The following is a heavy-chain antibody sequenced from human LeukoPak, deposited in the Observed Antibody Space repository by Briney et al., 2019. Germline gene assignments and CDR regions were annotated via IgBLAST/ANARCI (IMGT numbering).Heavy chain of an antibody. Sequence: SETLSLTCTVSGGSINSNIDYWAWIRQPPGKGLELIASIYYSGDTYYNPSLKSRVAISIDTSTNKFSLNLNSVTAADTAVYYCARLRGYCSSTSCSVAFDIWGQGTMVTVSS. D-gene: IGHD2-2*01. CDR3: ARLRGYCSSTSCSVAFDI. V-gene: IGHV4-39*07. CDR1: GGSINSNIDY. J-gene: IGHJ3*02. CDR2: IYYSGDT.